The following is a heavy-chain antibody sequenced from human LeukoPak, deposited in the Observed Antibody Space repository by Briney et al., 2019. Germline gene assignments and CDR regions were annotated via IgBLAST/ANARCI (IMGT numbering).Heavy chain of an antibody. CDR2: IHYSGST. D-gene: IGHD6-13*01. V-gene: IGHV4-39*07. CDR3: ASLVLEGYFDY. J-gene: IGHJ4*02. CDR1: GGSISSSSFY. Sequence: SETLSLTCTVSGGSISSSSFYWGWIRQPPGKGLEWIGSIHYSGSTYYNPSLKSRVTISVDTSKNQFSLKLSSVTAADTAVYYCASLVLEGYFDYWGQGTLVTVSS.